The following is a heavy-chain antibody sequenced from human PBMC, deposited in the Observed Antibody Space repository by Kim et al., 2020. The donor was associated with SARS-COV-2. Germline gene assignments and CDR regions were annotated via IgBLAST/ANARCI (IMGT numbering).Heavy chain of an antibody. D-gene: IGHD3-10*01. CDR3: ARRARITMVRGVNYFDY. V-gene: IGHV1-46*01. CDR2: INPSGGST. CDR1: GYTFTSYY. J-gene: IGHJ4*02. Sequence: ASVKVSCKASGYTFTSYYMHWVRQAPGQGLEWMGIINPSGGSTSYAQKFQGRVTMTRDTSTSTVYMELSSLRSEDTAVYYCARRARITMVRGVNYFDYWGQGTLVTVSS.